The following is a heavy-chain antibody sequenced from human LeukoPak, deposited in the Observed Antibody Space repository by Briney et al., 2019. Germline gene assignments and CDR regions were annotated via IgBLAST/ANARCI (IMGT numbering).Heavy chain of an antibody. CDR2: ISSSGSTI. CDR3: ARNSIAAEIFDY. D-gene: IGHD6-13*01. J-gene: IGHJ4*02. Sequence: GGSLRLSCAASGFTFSSYGMNWVRQAPGKGLEWVSYISSSGSTIYYADSVKGRFTISRDNAKNSLYLQMNSLRAEDTAVYYCARNSIAAEIFDYWGQGTLVTVSS. V-gene: IGHV3-48*03. CDR1: GFTFSSYG.